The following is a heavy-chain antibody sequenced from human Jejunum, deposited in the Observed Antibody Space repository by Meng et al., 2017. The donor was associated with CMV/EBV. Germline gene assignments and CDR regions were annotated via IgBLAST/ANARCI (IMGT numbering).Heavy chain of an antibody. V-gene: IGHV2-5*01. J-gene: IGHJ4*02. CDR3: ARIGGRIEDRLPFDS. Sequence: SGFSLTTNGVSVGCVRQPPGKALEWVAYIFWNDDKRYSPSLKKRLTITKDTSKSEVALTMTNMDPVDTATYYCARIGGRIEDRLPFDSWGQGTLVTVSS. CDR1: GFSLTTNGVS. D-gene: IGHD6-6*01. CDR2: IFWNDDK.